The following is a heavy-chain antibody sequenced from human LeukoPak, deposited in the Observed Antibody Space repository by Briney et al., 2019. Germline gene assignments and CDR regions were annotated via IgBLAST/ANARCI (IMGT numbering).Heavy chain of an antibody. V-gene: IGHV3-53*01. J-gene: IGHJ6*02. CDR2: IYSGGST. CDR3: ARDRIQLWPPYYYYGMDV. D-gene: IGHD5-18*01. Sequence: GGSLRLSCAASGFTFSSHSMNWVRQAPGKGLEWVSVIYSGGSTYYADSVKGRFTISRDNSKNTLYLQMNSLRAEDTAVYYCARDRIQLWPPYYYYGMDVWGQGTTVTVSS. CDR1: GFTFSSHS.